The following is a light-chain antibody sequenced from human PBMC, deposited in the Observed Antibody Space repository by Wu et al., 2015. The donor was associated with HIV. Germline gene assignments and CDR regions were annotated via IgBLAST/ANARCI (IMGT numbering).Light chain of an antibody. J-gene: IGKJ3*01. Sequence: DIQMTQSPPSLSASVGDRVTITCRASQTIHRYLNWYQQKPGKAPKLLISGTSTLQSGVPSRFTGSGSGTDFTLTISSLQPEDFATYFCQQTFSTPRITFGPGPRWIS. V-gene: IGKV1-39*01. CDR1: QTIHRY. CDR2: GTS. CDR3: QQTFSTPRIT.